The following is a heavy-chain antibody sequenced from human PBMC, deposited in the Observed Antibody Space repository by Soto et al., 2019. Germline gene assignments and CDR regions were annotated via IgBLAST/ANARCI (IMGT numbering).Heavy chain of an antibody. V-gene: IGHV3-23*01. CDR3: AKDITLLFGFKYYGMDV. CDR2: ISGSGGST. CDR1: GFTFRSYA. D-gene: IGHD2-21*02. J-gene: IGHJ6*02. Sequence: PGGSLRLSCAASGFTFRSYAMSWVRQAPGKGLEWVSAISGSGGSTYYADSVKGRFTISRDNSKNTLYLQMNSLRAEDTAVYYCAKDITLLFGFKYYGMDVWGQGTTVNVSS.